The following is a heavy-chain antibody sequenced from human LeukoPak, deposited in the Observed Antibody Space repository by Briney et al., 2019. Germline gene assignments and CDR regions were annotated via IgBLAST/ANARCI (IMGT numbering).Heavy chain of an antibody. CDR1: GGSISSYY. Sequence: TTSETLSLTCTVSGGSISSYYWSWIRQPPGKGLEWIGYIYYSGSTNYNPSLKSRVTISVDTSKNQFSLKLSSVTAADTAVYYCARHTDTTTIDYWGQGTLVTVSS. CDR2: IYYSGST. CDR3: ARHTDTTTIDY. D-gene: IGHD1-26*01. J-gene: IGHJ4*02. V-gene: IGHV4-59*08.